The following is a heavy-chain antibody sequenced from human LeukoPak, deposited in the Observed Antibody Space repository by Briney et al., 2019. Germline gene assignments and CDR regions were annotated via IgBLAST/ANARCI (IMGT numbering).Heavy chain of an antibody. CDR3: ARGPAYSSSWSPLSENYYYYYYMDV. V-gene: IGHV1-8*03. J-gene: IGHJ6*03. CDR1: GYTFTSYD. Sequence: ASVKVSCKASGYTFTSYDINWVRQATGQGLEWMGWMNPNSGNTGYAQKFQGRVTITRNTSISTAYMELSSLRSEDTAVYYCARGPAYSSSWSPLSENYYYYYYMDVWGKGTTVTVSS. D-gene: IGHD6-13*01. CDR2: MNPNSGNT.